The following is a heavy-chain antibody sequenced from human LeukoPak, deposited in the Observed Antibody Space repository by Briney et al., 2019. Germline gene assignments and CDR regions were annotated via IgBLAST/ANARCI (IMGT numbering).Heavy chain of an antibody. J-gene: IGHJ4*02. CDR2: ISSSGYTI. Sequence: GGSLRLSCEASGFTFSHYEMNWVRQAPGKGLEWVSYISSSGYTIYYADSVKGRFTISRDNAKNSLYLQMNSLRAEDTAVYYCAREDCSSTSCYDPSVSDYWGQGTLVTVFS. D-gene: IGHD2-2*01. CDR3: AREDCSSTSCYDPSVSDY. V-gene: IGHV3-48*03. CDR1: GFTFSHYE.